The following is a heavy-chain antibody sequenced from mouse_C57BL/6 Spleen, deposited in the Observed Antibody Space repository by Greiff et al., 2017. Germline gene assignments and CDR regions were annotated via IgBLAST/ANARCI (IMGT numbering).Heavy chain of an antibody. Sequence: VQLKQSGAELVRPGASVKLSCTASGFNIKDDYMHWVKQRPEQGLEWIGWIDPENGDTEYASQFQGKATITADTSSNTAYLQLSSLTSEDTAVYYCTTGTAQATRDYWGQGTTLTVSS. V-gene: IGHV14-4*01. CDR3: TTGTAQATRDY. J-gene: IGHJ2*01. CDR2: IDPENGDT. CDR1: GFNIKDDY. D-gene: IGHD3-2*02.